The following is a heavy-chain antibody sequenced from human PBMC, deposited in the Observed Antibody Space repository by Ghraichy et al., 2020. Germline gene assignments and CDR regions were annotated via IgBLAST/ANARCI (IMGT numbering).Heavy chain of an antibody. Sequence: GALRLSCAASGFTVSSNYMSWVRQAPGKGLEWVSVIYSGGSTYYADSVKGRFTISRDNSKNTLYLQMNSLRAEDTAVYYCARVGASGWPHDAFDIWGQGTMVTVSS. J-gene: IGHJ3*02. D-gene: IGHD6-19*01. V-gene: IGHV3-66*01. CDR2: IYSGGST. CDR3: ARVGASGWPHDAFDI. CDR1: GFTVSSNY.